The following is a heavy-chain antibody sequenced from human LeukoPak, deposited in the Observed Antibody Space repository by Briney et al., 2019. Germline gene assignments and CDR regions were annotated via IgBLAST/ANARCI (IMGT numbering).Heavy chain of an antibody. J-gene: IGHJ3*02. CDR3: AKSINYYDSSGAFDI. CDR1: GFTFSSYW. Sequence: GGSLRLSCAASGFTFSSYWMSWVRQAPGKGLEWVANIKQDGSEKYYVDSVKGRFTISRDNAKNSLYLQMNSLRAEDTALYYCAKSINYYDSSGAFDIWGQGTMVTVSS. D-gene: IGHD3-22*01. CDR2: IKQDGSEK. V-gene: IGHV3-7*03.